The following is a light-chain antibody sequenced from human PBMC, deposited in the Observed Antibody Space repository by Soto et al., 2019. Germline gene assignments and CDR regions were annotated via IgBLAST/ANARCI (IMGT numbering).Light chain of an antibody. CDR3: QYYGTSPQT. Sequence: EIVLTQSPGTLSLSPGVRATLSCRASQSVSSSALAWYQQKPGQAPRRLIYGASSRATGIPDRFSGSGSGTDFTLTISRLEPEDFAVYYCQYYGTSPQTFGQGTKVEIK. CDR1: QSVSSSA. CDR2: GAS. J-gene: IGKJ1*01. V-gene: IGKV3-20*01.